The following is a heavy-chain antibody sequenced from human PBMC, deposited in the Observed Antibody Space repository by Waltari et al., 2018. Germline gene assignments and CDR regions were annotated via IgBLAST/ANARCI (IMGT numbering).Heavy chain of an antibody. CDR2: ISSSSSYI. CDR1: GFTFSSYS. D-gene: IGHD3-22*01. V-gene: IGHV3-21*01. Sequence: EVQLVESGGGLVKPGGSLRLSCAASGFTFSSYSMNWVRQAPGKGLEWVSSISSSSSYIYYADSVKGRFTISRDNAKNSLYLQMNSLRAEDTAVYYCARDWSEGITMIVDPYWGQGTLVTVSS. J-gene: IGHJ4*02. CDR3: ARDWSEGITMIVDPY.